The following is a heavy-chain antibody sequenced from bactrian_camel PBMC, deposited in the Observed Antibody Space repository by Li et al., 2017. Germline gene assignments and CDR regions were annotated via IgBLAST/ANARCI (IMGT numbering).Heavy chain of an antibody. CDR2: IRRNGDA. CDR1: GYPSSRHC. J-gene: IGHJ6*01. V-gene: IGHV3S31*01. CDR3: AAGTRIIVGDYCDGITT. Sequence: VQLVESGGGSVQAGGSLRLSCAHSGYPSSRHCMGWFRQAPGKAREGIAGIRRNGDAYYADSVKGRFTISRDNAKNIIYLQMSSLTPDDTAMYYCAAGTRIIVGDYCDGITTWGQGTQVTVS. D-gene: IGHD3*01.